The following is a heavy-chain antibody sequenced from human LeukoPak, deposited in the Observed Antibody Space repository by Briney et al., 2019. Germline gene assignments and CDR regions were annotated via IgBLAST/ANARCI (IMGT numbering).Heavy chain of an antibody. D-gene: IGHD6-19*01. CDR2: ISASGGST. CDR3: AKDSIAVAGKRGGFDC. CDR1: GFTFSSYA. Sequence: GGSLRLSCAASGFTFSSYAVSWVRQGPGKGLECVSGISASGGSTYYADSVKGRFTIFRDNSTNTLYLQKNTLGADDTAVYYCAKDSIAVAGKRGGFDCWGQGTLVTVSS. V-gene: IGHV3-23*01. J-gene: IGHJ4*02.